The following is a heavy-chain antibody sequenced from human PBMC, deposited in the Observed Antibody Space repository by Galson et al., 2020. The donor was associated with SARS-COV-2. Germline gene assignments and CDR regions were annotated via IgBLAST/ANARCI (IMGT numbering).Heavy chain of an antibody. Sequence: SETLSLTCAVSGGSISSSNWWSWVRQPPGKGLEWIGEIYHSGSTNYNPSLKSRVTISVDKSKNLFSLKLSSVTAADTAVYYCARGHYDYVWGSYRYDYWGQGTLVTVSS. D-gene: IGHD3-16*02. CDR3: ARGHYDYVWGSYRYDY. CDR1: GGSISSSNW. V-gene: IGHV4-4*02. J-gene: IGHJ4*02. CDR2: IYHSGST.